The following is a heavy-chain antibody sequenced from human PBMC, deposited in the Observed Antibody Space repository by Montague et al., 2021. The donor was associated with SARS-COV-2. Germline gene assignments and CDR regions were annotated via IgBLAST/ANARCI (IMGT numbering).Heavy chain of an antibody. D-gene: IGHD3-3*01. CDR2: IYYSGST. CDR3: ARADRETIFGMVASFDY. Sequence: TLSLTCTVSGGSISSGGYYWSWIRQHPGKGLEWIGYIYYSGSTYYNPSLKSRVTISVDTSKNQFSLKLSSVTAADTAVYYCARADRETIFGMVASFDYWGQGTLVTVSS. J-gene: IGHJ4*02. V-gene: IGHV4-31*03. CDR1: GGSISSGGYY.